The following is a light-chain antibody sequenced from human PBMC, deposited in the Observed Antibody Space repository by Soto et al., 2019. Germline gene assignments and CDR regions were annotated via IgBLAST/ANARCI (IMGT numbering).Light chain of an antibody. CDR1: ESVGSN. CDR2: GAS. V-gene: IGKV3-15*01. J-gene: IGKJ2*01. Sequence: EIVMTQFPATLSVSPGDTATLSCWASESVGSNLAWYQQKPGQAPRLLIFGASIGATGAPTRFSGSGSETEFTLTISSLQSEDSAVYCCQQYSRWPSYTFGQGTKLEIK. CDR3: QQYSRWPSYT.